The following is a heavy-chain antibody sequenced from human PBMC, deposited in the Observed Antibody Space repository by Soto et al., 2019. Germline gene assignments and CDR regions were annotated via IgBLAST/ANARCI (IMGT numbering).Heavy chain of an antibody. CDR2: IVVGSGNT. Sequence: ASVKVSCKASGFTFTSSAVQWVRQARGQRLEWIGWIVVGSGNTNYAQKFQERVTITRDMSTSTAYMELSSLRSEDTAVYYCATRIAVAGTDQPFDPWGQLTLVTVSS. CDR3: ATRIAVAGTDQPFDP. V-gene: IGHV1-58*01. J-gene: IGHJ5*02. CDR1: GFTFTSSA. D-gene: IGHD6-19*01.